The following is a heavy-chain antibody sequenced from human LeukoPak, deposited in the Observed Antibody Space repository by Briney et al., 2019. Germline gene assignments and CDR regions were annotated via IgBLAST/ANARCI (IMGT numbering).Heavy chain of an antibody. D-gene: IGHD1-26*01. CDR2: ISSSSSTI. CDR3: ARVEGWELRDDAFDI. CDR1: GFTFSSYS. J-gene: IGHJ3*02. Sequence: GGSLRLSCAASGFTFSSYSMNWVRQAPGKGLEWVSSISSSSSTIYYADSVKGRFTISRDNAKNSLYLQMNSLRAEDTAVYYCARVEGWELRDDAFDIWGQGTMVTVSS. V-gene: IGHV3-48*01.